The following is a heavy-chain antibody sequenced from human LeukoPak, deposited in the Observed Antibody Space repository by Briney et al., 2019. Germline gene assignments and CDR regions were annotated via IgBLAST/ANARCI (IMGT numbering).Heavy chain of an antibody. CDR1: GFTFSSYG. Sequence: HPGGSLRLSCAASGFTFSSYGMHWVRQAPGKGLEWVAFIRYDGSNKYYADSVKGRSTISRDNSRNTLYLQMNSLRAEDTAIYYCARDLRIVSGSYLDYWGQGTLVTVSS. CDR3: ARDLRIVSGSYLDY. CDR2: IRYDGSNK. D-gene: IGHD1-26*01. J-gene: IGHJ4*02. V-gene: IGHV3-30*02.